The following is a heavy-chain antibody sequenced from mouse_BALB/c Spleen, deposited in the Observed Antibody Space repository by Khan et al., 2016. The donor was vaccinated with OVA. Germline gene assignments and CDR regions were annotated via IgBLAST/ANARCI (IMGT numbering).Heavy chain of an antibody. D-gene: IGHD1-1*01. CDR1: GFSLKTYA. Sequence: QVQLKESGPGLVAPSQSLSITCTVSGFSLKTYAIHWVRQPPGKGLEWLGVIWPGGNIKYNSALTSRLNISKDNSKSQVFLKMNDLQIDDTARYYCARVTTVAATPMDFWGQGTSVPVSS. J-gene: IGHJ4*01. CDR2: IWPGGNI. CDR3: ARVTTVAATPMDF. V-gene: IGHV2-9*02.